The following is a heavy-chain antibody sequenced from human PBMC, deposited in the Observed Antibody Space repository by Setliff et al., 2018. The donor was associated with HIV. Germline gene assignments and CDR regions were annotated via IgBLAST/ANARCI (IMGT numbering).Heavy chain of an antibody. CDR3: ARVDWGRFDY. CDR2: INQDGTVI. V-gene: IGHV3-7*01. J-gene: IGHJ4*02. D-gene: IGHD3-16*01. CDR1: GFTFGTYW. Sequence: ETLSLSCAASGFTFGTYWMTWLRQAPGKGLEWVANINQDGTVIFYVDSVKGRFIMSRDNAKTSVYLDMYSVRAEDTAKYYCARVDWGRFDYWGQGALVTVSS.